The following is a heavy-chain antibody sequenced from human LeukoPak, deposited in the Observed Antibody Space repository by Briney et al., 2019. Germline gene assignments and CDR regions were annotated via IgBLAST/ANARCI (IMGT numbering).Heavy chain of an antibody. CDR2: ISSSSSYI. D-gene: IGHD3-3*01. J-gene: IGHJ2*01. CDR1: GFTFSSYS. CDR3: ARALGVVPLSGYFDL. Sequence: PGGSLRLSCAASGFTFSSYSMNWVRQAPGKGLEWVSSISSSSSYIYYADSVKGRFTISRDNAKNSLYLQMNSLRAEDTAVYYCARALGVVPLSGYFDLWGRGTLVTVSS. V-gene: IGHV3-21*01.